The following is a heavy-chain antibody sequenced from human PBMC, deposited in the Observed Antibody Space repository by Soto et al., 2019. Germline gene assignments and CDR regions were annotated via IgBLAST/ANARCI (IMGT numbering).Heavy chain of an antibody. Sequence: RRLSFAASGFTFNTSSMKWVRQAPWKGLEWVSSISSSSSYKYYADSVKGRFTISRDNAKNSLYLQMNRLRAEETAVYYCARDLPTSVAPTDYWGQGTGFTF. CDR2: ISSSSSYK. J-gene: IGHJ4*02. V-gene: IGHV3-21*01. CDR3: ARDLPTSVAPTDY. CDR1: GFTFNTSS. D-gene: IGHD6-19*01.